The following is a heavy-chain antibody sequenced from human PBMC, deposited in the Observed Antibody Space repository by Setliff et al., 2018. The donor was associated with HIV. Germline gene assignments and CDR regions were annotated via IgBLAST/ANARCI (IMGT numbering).Heavy chain of an antibody. J-gene: IGHJ4*02. CDR2: VTISGDK. CDR1: GFTFSIYT. V-gene: IGHV3-21*01. D-gene: IGHD1-26*01. CDR3: AAVFTGEPGRSLDY. Sequence: GSLRLSCAASGFTFSIYTINWVRQAPGKGLEWVSSVTISGDKYYADSLKGRFTISRDNAKNSQYLLMSDLRAEDTAVYYCAAVFTGEPGRSLDYWGQGTPVTVSS.